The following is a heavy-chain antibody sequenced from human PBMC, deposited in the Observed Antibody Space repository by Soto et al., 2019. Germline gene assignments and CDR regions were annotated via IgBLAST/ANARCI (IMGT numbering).Heavy chain of an antibody. CDR2: INHSGST. CDR1: GGSFSGYY. D-gene: IGHD4-17*01. Sequence: QVQLQQWGAGLLKPSETLSLTCAVYGGSFSGYYWSWIRQPPGKGLEWIGEINHSGSTNYNPSLKSRVPISVDTSKNHFSLKLSSVTAADTAVYYCARGFSSRTVTRVSYYFDYWGQGTLVTVSS. CDR3: ARGFSSRTVTRVSYYFDY. J-gene: IGHJ4*02. V-gene: IGHV4-34*01.